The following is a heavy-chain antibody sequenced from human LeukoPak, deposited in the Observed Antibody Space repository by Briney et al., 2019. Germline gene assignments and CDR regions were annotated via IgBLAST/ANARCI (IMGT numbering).Heavy chain of an antibody. J-gene: IGHJ4*02. CDR1: GYTFTGYY. CDR2: INPNSGGT. CDR3: ARDRDWQQLVAIVFDF. V-gene: IGHV1-2*02. D-gene: IGHD6-13*01. Sequence: ASVKVSCKASGYTFTGYYMHWVRQAPGQGLEWMGWINPNSGGTNYAQKFQGRVTMTTDTSTSTAYMELRNLRSDDTAVYYCARDRDWQQLVAIVFDFWGQGTLVTVSS.